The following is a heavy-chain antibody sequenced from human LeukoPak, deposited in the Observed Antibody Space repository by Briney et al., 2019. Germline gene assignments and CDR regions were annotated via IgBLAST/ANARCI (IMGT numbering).Heavy chain of an antibody. J-gene: IGHJ5*02. V-gene: IGHV4-39*07. CDR1: GGSISSSSYY. D-gene: IGHD3-10*01. CDR3: ARDSPYYGSGSYYNPFDP. CDR2: IYYSGST. Sequence: SETLSLTCTVSGGSISSSSYYWGWIRQPPGKGLEWIGSIYYSGSTYYNPSLKSRVTISVDTSKNQFSLKLSSVTAADTAVYYCARDSPYYGSGSYYNPFDPWGQGTLVTVSS.